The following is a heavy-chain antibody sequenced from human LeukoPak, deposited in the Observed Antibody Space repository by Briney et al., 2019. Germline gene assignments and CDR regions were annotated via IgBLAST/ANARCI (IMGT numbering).Heavy chain of an antibody. Sequence: ASVKVSCKASGYIFTGYYMHWVRQAPGQGLEWMGWINPNSGDTNYAQKFQGRVTMTRDTSISTAYMELSRLRSDDTAVYYCARAGTGFELFLGDWGQGTLVTVSS. V-gene: IGHV1-2*02. CDR2: INPNSGDT. J-gene: IGHJ4*02. CDR3: ARAGTGFELFLGD. D-gene: IGHD3-10*01. CDR1: GYIFTGYY.